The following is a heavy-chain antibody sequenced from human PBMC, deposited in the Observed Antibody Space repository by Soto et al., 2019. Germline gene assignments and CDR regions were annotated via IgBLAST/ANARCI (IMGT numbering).Heavy chain of an antibody. CDR2: ISLYSDGT. J-gene: IGHJ5*02. CDR1: GYTFSKYC. V-gene: IGHV1-18*01. D-gene: IGHD2-2*01. Sequence: ASVKVSCKTSGYTFSKYCITWVRQAPGHPLEWLGWISLYSDGTNYAQKFQGRVSMTTDTSTTTAYMELRSLRSDDTAVYYCARVVPGAEAWFGPWGQGTLVTVSS. CDR3: ARVVPGAEAWFGP.